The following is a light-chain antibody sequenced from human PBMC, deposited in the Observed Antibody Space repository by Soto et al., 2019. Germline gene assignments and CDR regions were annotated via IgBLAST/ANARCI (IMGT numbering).Light chain of an antibody. J-gene: IGKJ1*01. CDR2: GAS. V-gene: IGKV3-15*01. CDR3: QEYNTWPWT. CDR1: QSVNSN. Sequence: EMVMTQSPATLSVSPGERATLSCRASQSVNSNLAWYQQKLGQAPRVLIFGASTRATGIPARFSGSGSGTEFSLTINSLQSEDFAVYYCQEYNTWPWTFGQGTKVDIK.